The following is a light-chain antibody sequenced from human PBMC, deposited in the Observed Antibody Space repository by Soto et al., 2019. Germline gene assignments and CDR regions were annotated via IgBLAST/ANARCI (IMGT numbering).Light chain of an antibody. V-gene: IGLV2-14*01. CDR1: RSDIGDSNF. Sequence: QSVLAHPASVSGSPGQSVTISCTGPRSDIGDSNFISWYQHSPGKAPRLLIYEVNNRPSGVSKRFSGPKAGNTASLTISGLLDDDEADYFCASFRSGTILVFGSGTKVTVL. CDR3: ASFRSGTILV. CDR2: EVN. J-gene: IGLJ1*01.